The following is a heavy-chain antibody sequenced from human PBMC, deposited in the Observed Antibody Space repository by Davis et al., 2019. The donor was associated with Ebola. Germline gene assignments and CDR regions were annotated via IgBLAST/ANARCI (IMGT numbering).Heavy chain of an antibody. CDR1: GGTFSSYA. D-gene: IGHD2-15*01. CDR3: ARSRGPIVVVVGTTNWFDP. Sequence: AASVKVSCKASGGTFSSYAISWVRQAPGQGLQWMGTIIPIFGTSNYAQKFQGRVTITADDSTSTTYMELSRLRSDDTAVYYCARSRGPIVVVVGTTNWFDPWGQGTLVTVSS. J-gene: IGHJ5*02. V-gene: IGHV1-69*13. CDR2: IIPIFGTS.